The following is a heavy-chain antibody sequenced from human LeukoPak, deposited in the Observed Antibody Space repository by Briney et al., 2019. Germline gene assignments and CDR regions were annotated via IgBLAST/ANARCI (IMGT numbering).Heavy chain of an antibody. CDR2: IYHSGST. J-gene: IGHJ4*02. D-gene: IGHD2-15*01. V-gene: IGHV4-34*01. CDR1: GGSFSTYY. CDR3: ATSPSPYCSGGSCYS. Sequence: SETLSLTCAVYGGSFSTYYWSWIRQPPGMGLEWIGEIYHSGSTKYNPSLKSRVIVSVDTSKNQFSLKLSSVTAADTAVYYCATSPSPYCSGGSCYSWGQGTLVTVSS.